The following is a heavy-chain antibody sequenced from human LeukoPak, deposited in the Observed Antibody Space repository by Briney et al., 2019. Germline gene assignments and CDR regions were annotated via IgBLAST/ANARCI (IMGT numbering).Heavy chain of an antibody. CDR1: GFTFSRYW. CDR2: IKQDGSEK. Sequence: GGSLRLSCAASGFTFSRYWMSWVRQAPGKGLEWVAHIKQDGSEKYSVDSVKGRFTISRDNAKNPLYLQMNSLRDEDMAVYYCARLDWNYVFFEYWGQGTLVTVSS. D-gene: IGHD1-7*01. V-gene: IGHV3-7*01. CDR3: ARLDWNYVFFEY. J-gene: IGHJ4*02.